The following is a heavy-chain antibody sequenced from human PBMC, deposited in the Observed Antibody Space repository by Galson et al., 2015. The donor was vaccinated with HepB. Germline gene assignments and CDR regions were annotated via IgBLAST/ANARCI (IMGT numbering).Heavy chain of an antibody. Sequence: SLRLSCAASGFTFSTYDMSWVRQAPGKGLDWVSQISGNGETTFYADSVKGRFTVSRDNSKNTLHLQMNSLRAEDTAVYYCAKIKVTSFWYFDLWGRGTLVSVSS. CDR1: GFTFSTYD. CDR3: AKIKVTSFWYFDL. D-gene: IGHD2-21*02. V-gene: IGHV3-23*01. CDR2: ISGNGETT. J-gene: IGHJ2*01.